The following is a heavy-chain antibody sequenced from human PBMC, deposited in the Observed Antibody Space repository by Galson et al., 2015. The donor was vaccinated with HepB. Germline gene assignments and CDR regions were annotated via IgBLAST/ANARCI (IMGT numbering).Heavy chain of an antibody. CDR3: ARGYNSGWSVNPYYFDL. Sequence: QSGAEVKKPGESLKISCKGAGYRFTSYWIGWVRQMPGKGLEWMGIIFPRDSDTRYSPSFQGQVAISTDNSISTAYLQWSSLKASDTAMYYCARGYNSGWSVNPYYFDLWGRGTLVTVS. V-gene: IGHV5-51*01. J-gene: IGHJ2*01. CDR1: GYRFTSYW. D-gene: IGHD6-19*01. CDR2: IFPRDSDT.